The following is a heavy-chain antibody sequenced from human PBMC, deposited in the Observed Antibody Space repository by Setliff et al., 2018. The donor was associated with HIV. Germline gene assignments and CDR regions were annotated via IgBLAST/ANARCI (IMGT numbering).Heavy chain of an antibody. CDR3: VRDRTHQNWGSRGYYYMDV. V-gene: IGHV1-2*02. D-gene: IGHD7-27*01. J-gene: IGHJ6*03. CDR2: INPNSGDT. Sequence: ASVKVSCKASGYSFSDDYMHWVRQAPGQGLEGMGWINPNSGDTNYAQKFQGRVTMTRDTAISTVYMELSRLISDDTAVYYCVRDRTHQNWGSRGYYYMDVWGKGTTVTVSS. CDR1: GYSFSDDY.